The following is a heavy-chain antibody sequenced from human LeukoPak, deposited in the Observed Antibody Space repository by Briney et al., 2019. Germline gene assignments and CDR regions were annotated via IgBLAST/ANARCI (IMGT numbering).Heavy chain of an antibody. J-gene: IGHJ4*02. Sequence: GGSLRLSCAASGFTFSSHAMSWVRQAPGKGLEWVSTTSNSGGNTHYADSVMGRFTISRDNSKSTLYLQMNSLSVEDTAVYHCAKDVDPVLFDYWGQGTLVTVSS. CDR3: AKDVDPVLFDY. CDR1: GFTFSSHA. CDR2: TSNSGGNT. V-gene: IGHV3-23*01. D-gene: IGHD2-15*01.